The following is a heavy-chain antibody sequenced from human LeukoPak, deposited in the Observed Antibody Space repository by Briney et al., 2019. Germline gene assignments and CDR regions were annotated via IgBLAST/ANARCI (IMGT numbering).Heavy chain of an antibody. CDR3: ARDGGGYSYGSPFDY. J-gene: IGHJ4*02. D-gene: IGHD5-18*01. CDR2: IIPILGIA. Sequence: GASVKVSYKASGGTFSSYAISWVRQAPGQGLEWMGRIIPILGIANYAQKFQGRVTITADKSTSTAYMELSSLRSEDTAVYYCARDGGGYSYGSPFDYWGQGTLVTVSS. V-gene: IGHV1-69*04. CDR1: GGTFSSYA.